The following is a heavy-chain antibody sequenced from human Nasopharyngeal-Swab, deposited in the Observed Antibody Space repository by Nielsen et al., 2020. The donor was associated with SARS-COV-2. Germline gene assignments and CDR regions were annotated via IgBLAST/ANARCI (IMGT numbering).Heavy chain of an antibody. D-gene: IGHD3-10*01. CDR2: ISYDGSNK. Sequence: GESLKISCAASGFTFSSYGMHWVRQAPGKGLEWVAVISYDGSNKYYADSVKGRFTISRDNSKNTLYLQMSSLRAEDTAVYYCAKEAEEVYYYGSGSYDYWGQGTLVTVSS. CDR1: GFTFSSYG. CDR3: AKEAEEVYYYGSGSYDY. V-gene: IGHV3-30*18. J-gene: IGHJ4*02.